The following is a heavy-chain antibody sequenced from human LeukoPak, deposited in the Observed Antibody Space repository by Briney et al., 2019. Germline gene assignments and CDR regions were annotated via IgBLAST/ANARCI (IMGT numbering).Heavy chain of an antibody. J-gene: IGHJ4*02. CDR3: AIRYRSYEIPNYFDY. CDR2: ISYDGSNK. Sequence: PGGSLRLSCAASGFTFSSYAMHWVRQAPGKGLEWVAVISYDGSNKYYADSVKGRFTISRDNSKNTLYLQMNSLRAEDTAVYYCAIRYRSYEIPNYFDYWGQGTLVTVSS. D-gene: IGHD5-18*01. V-gene: IGHV3-30-3*01. CDR1: GFTFSSYA.